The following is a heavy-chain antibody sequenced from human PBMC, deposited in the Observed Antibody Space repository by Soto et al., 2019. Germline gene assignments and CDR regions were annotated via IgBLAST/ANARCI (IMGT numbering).Heavy chain of an antibody. CDR3: ARGPMYSSSWYGWFDP. D-gene: IGHD6-13*01. J-gene: IGHJ5*02. CDR1: GYSYTSYA. CDR2: INAGNGNT. V-gene: IGHV1-3*01. Sequence: ASVKVSCKASGYSYTSYAMHWGRQAPGQRLEWMGWINAGNGNTKYSQKFQGRVTITRDTSASTAYMELSSLRSEDTAVYYCARGPMYSSSWYGWFDPWGQGTLVTVSS.